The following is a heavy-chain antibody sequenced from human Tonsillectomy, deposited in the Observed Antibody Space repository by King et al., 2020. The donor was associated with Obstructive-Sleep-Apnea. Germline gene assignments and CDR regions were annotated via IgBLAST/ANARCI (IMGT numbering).Heavy chain of an antibody. J-gene: IGHJ4*02. CDR1: GYTFTNYG. CDR3: ARGISGTYPRDDY. D-gene: IGHD1-26*01. V-gene: IGHV1-18*04. CDR2: ISAYNGNT. Sequence: VQLVESGAEVKKPGASVKVSCKASGYTFTNYGFSCVRQAPGQGLEWMRWISAYNGNTNYAQKFQGRVPMTTETSTSTAYMELRSLRSDDTAVYYCARGISGTYPRDDYWGQGTLVTVSS.